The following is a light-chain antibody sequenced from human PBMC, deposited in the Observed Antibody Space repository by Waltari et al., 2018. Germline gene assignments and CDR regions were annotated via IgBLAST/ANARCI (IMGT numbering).Light chain of an antibody. CDR1: QSVSNY. Sequence: EIVLTQSPATLSLSPGERATLSCRASQSVSNYLAWYQHKPGQAPRLLIYDSSNRATDIPGMFSGSGSGTDFTLTISSLEPEDFAVYYCQQRYSWITFGGGTKVEIK. J-gene: IGKJ4*01. CDR2: DSS. CDR3: QQRYSWIT. V-gene: IGKV3-11*01.